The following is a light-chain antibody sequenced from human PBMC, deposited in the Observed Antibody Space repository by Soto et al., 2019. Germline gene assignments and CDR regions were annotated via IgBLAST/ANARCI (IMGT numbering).Light chain of an antibody. CDR1: QSVYFSY. V-gene: IGKV3-20*01. J-gene: IGKJ5*01. CDR3: QQYGSSPYT. Sequence: EIVLTQSPGSLSLSPGERATLSCRASQSVYFSYLAWYQQKSGQAPRLLIHGAISRAAGIPDRFSGSDSGRDFTLIIHGVTPEDSAVYYCQQYGSSPYTFGRGTRLEI. CDR2: GAI.